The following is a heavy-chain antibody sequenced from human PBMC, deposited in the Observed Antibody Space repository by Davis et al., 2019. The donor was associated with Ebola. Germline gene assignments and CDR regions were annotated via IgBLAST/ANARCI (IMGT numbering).Heavy chain of an antibody. CDR3: ARGGRELLLVLDY. D-gene: IGHD3-10*01. V-gene: IGHV1-69*04. CDR1: GGTFSSYA. CDR2: IIPILGIA. Sequence: AASVKVSCKASGGTFSSYAISWVRQAPGQGLEWMGRIIPILGIANYAQKFQGRVTITADESTSTAYMELSSLRSEDTAVYYCARGGRELLLVLDYWGQGTLVTVSS. J-gene: IGHJ4*02.